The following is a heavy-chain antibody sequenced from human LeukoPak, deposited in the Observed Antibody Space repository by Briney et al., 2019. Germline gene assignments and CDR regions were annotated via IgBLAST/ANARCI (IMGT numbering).Heavy chain of an antibody. D-gene: IGHD3-10*01. CDR2: FDPEGGET. Sequence: ASVKVSCKVSGYTLTELSMHWVRQAPGKGLEWMGGFDPEGGETIYAQKFQGRVTMTEDTSTDSAYMELSSLRSEDTAVYYCATAFYYYGSGSHTLDYWGQGTLVTVSS. V-gene: IGHV1-24*01. CDR1: GYTLTELS. J-gene: IGHJ4*02. CDR3: ATAFYYYGSGSHTLDY.